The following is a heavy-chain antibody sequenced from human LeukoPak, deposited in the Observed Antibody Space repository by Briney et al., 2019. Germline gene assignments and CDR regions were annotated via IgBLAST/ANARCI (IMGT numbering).Heavy chain of an antibody. CDR3: VTGFTTMAVDYFDY. Sequence: ASVKVSCKASGKTLSDLSIHWLRQPPGKGLEWLGGPDPEDGERIYAQMFQGRVTMTEDTSIDTAYMELSSLRSEDTAVYYCVTGFTTMAVDYFDYWGQGTLVTVSP. CDR2: PDPEDGER. CDR1: GKTLSDLS. V-gene: IGHV1-24*01. D-gene: IGHD5-18*01. J-gene: IGHJ4*02.